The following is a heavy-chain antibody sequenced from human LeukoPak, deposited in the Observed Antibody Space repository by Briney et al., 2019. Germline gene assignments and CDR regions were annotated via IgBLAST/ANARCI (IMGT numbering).Heavy chain of an antibody. D-gene: IGHD6-19*01. Sequence: ASAKVSCKASGYTFSNYGISWVRQAPGLGLEWMGWTSYNGNTNYAQKFQDRVTMTTDTSTTTAHMELRSLESDDTAVYYCARHSGSGWQALGYWGQGTLVTVSS. CDR1: GYTFSNYG. V-gene: IGHV1-18*04. J-gene: IGHJ4*02. CDR3: ARHSGSGWQALGY. CDR2: TSYNGNT.